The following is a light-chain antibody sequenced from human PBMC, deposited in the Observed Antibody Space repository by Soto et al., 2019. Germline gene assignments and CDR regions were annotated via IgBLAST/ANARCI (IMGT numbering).Light chain of an antibody. CDR2: DAS. CDR1: QSISSL. J-gene: IGKJ1*01. CDR3: QQYNSYSWT. V-gene: IGKV1-5*01. Sequence: DIQMTQSPSTLSASVRHRVTVTYRASQSISSLLAWYQHKPGKAPKLLIYDASSLESGVPSRFSGSGSGTEFTLTISSLQPDDFATYYCQQYNSYSWTFGQGTKVDIK.